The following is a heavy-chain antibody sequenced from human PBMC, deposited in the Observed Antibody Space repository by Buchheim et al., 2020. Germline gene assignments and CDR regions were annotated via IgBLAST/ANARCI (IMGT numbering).Heavy chain of an antibody. CDR3: ARVLLDSSGYRFNYYYYYGMDV. V-gene: IGHV4-34*01. Sequence: QVQLQQWGAGLLKPSETLSLTCAVYGGSFSGYYWSWIRQPPGKGLEWIGEINHSGSTNYNPSLKSRVTISVDTSKNQFSLKLSSVTAADTAVYYCARVLLDSSGYRFNYYYYYGMDVWGQGTT. CDR2: INHSGST. D-gene: IGHD3-22*01. J-gene: IGHJ6*02. CDR1: GGSFSGYY.